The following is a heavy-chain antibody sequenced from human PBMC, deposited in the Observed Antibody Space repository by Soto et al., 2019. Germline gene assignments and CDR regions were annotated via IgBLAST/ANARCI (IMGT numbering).Heavy chain of an antibody. CDR2: IYYSGST. CDR3: ARIKYYYDSSGSNWFDP. CDR1: GGPISSYY. D-gene: IGHD3-22*01. V-gene: IGHV4-59*01. J-gene: IGHJ5*02. Sequence: PSETLSLTFTVSGGPISSYYWSWIRQPPGQGLEWIGYIYYSGSTNYNPSLKSRVTISVDTSKNQFSLKLSSVNAADTAVYYCARIKYYYDSSGSNWFDPWGQGTLVTVSS.